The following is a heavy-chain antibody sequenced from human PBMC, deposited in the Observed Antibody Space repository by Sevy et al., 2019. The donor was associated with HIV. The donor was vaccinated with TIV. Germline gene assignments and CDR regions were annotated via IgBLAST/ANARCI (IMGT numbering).Heavy chain of an antibody. V-gene: IGHV3-30*02. CDR1: GFTFSSYG. CDR2: IRYDGSNK. Sequence: GGSLRLSCAASGFTFSSYGMHWVRQAPGKGLEWVAFIRYDGSNKYYADSVKGRFTISRDNFKSTLYLQMNTLRRDDTAAYFCTKDPPVYGDFPYGMDVWGQGTTVTVSS. J-gene: IGHJ6*02. CDR3: TKDPPVYGDFPYGMDV. D-gene: IGHD4-17*01.